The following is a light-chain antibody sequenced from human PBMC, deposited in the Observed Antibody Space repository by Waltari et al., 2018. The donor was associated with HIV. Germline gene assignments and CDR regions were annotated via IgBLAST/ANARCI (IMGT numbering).Light chain of an antibody. V-gene: IGLV2-14*01. CDR1: RSDVGGYKY. CDR3: SSYTSSRTPYYV. CDR2: DVS. Sequence: QSALTQPASVSGSPGQSITIPCTGTRSDVGGYKYVSWYQQHPGKAPKLMIYDVSNRPLGVSTRFSGSKSGNTASLTISGLRAEDEADYFCSSYTSSRTPYYVLGTGTEVTVL. J-gene: IGLJ1*01.